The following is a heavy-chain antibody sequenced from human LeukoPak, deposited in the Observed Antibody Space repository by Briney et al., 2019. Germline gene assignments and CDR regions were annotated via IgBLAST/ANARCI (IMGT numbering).Heavy chain of an antibody. CDR2: IFGNGAGT. Sequence: GGSLRLSCVVSGFTFSTYWMSWFRQAPGKGLEWVSVIFGNGAGTNYADSVKDRFTISRDNSKNTLYLQMNSLRAEDTAVYYCAKDRVPDGFYSVDYWGQGALVTVSS. V-gene: IGHV3-23*01. CDR3: AKDRVPDGFYSVDY. CDR1: GFTFSTYW. D-gene: IGHD3-3*01. J-gene: IGHJ4*02.